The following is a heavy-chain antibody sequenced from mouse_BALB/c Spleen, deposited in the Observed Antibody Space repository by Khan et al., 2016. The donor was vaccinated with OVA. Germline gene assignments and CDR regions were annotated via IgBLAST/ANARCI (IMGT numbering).Heavy chain of an antibody. CDR2: INPTSGYP. J-gene: IGHJ2*01. CDR3: DRDRFDY. Sequence: QVQLQQSGAELAKPGASVKMSCTASGYTFTSYWMHWIKQRPGQGLEWIGYINPTSGYPDYNQKFKDKATLTSDKSSSTAYMQLSSLTSDYSAVYYCDRDRFDYWGQGTALTVSS. V-gene: IGHV1-7*01. CDR1: GYTFTSYW.